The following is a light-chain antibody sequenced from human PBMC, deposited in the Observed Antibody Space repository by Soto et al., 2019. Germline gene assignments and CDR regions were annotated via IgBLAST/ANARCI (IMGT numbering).Light chain of an antibody. CDR3: CSYAGNYYV. J-gene: IGLJ1*01. CDR2: DVS. Sequence: QSALTQPRSVSGSPGQSVTISRTGTSSDIGGYDSVSWYQQHPGKAPKLMIYDVSKRPSGVPDRFSGSKSGNTASLTISGLQAEDEADYYCCSYAGNYYVFGTGTKVTVL. V-gene: IGLV2-11*01. CDR1: SSDIGGYDS.